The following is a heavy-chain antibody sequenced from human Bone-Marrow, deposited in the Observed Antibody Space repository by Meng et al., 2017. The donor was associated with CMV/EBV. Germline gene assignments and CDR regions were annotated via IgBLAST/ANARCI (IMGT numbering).Heavy chain of an antibody. J-gene: IGHJ5*02. CDR3: ARDNLMITFGGVDKKNWFAP. CDR2: ISYSGFT. V-gene: IGHV4-59*13. CDR1: GGSFSSYS. D-gene: IGHD3-16*01. Sequence: SETLSLTCAVYGGSFSSYSWTWIRQPPGKALEWVGSISYSGFTNYNPSLKSRVTISVDTSKSQFSLNLSSVTAADTAVYYCARDNLMITFGGVDKKNWFAPWGQGHRVNGAS.